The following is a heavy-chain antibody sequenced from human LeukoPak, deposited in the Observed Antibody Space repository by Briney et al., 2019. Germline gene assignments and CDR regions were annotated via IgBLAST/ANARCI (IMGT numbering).Heavy chain of an antibody. J-gene: IGHJ6*02. CDR1: GYTFTSYG. CDR2: ISAYNGNT. D-gene: IGHD3-22*01. CDR3: ARDAPSFWVIDDSGYSEHLYYYYGMDV. Sequence: ASVKVSCKASGYTFTSYGISWVRQAPGQGLEWMGWISAYNGNTNYAQNLQGRVTMTTDTTTSTAYIELRSLRSDDAAVYYCARDAPSFWVIDDSGYSEHLYYYYGMDVWGQGTTVTVSS. V-gene: IGHV1-18*01.